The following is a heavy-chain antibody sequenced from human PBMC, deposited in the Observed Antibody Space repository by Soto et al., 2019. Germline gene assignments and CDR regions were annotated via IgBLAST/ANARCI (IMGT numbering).Heavy chain of an antibody. CDR3: ARDRGRDYNNWFDP. D-gene: IGHD4-17*01. CDR2: IIPIFGTA. CDR1: GGTFSSYA. V-gene: IGHV1-69*13. J-gene: IGHJ5*02. Sequence: SVKVSCKASGGTFSSYAISWVRQAPGQGLEWMGGIIPIFGTANYAQKFQGRVTITADESTSTAYMELSSLRSEDTAVYYCARDRGRDYNNWFDPWGQGTLVTVSS.